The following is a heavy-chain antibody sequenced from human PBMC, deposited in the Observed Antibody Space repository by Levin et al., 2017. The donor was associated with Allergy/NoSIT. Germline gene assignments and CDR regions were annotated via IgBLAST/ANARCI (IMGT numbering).Heavy chain of an antibody. Sequence: PSETLSLTCTVSGGSISSSSYYWGWIRQPPGKGLEWIGSIYYSGSTYYNPSLKSRVTISVDTSKNQFSLKLSSVTAADTAVYYCARHVNHDRSGWRPHLDYWGQGTLVTVSS. CDR3: ARHVNHDRSGWRPHLDY. CDR2: IYYSGST. V-gene: IGHV4-39*01. D-gene: IGHD6-19*01. CDR1: GGSISSSSYY. J-gene: IGHJ4*02.